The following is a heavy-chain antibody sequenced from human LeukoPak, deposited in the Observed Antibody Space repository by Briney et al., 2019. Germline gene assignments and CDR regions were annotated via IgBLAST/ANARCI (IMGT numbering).Heavy chain of an antibody. Sequence: ASETLSLTCSVSGGSIRSGGYYWSWIRQHPGRGLEWIGSIYYSGSTYYTPSLKSRLTISVDTSKNHFSLKLTSVTVADTAVYYCARNHWGCLDPWGQGTLITV. J-gene: IGHJ5*02. CDR3: ARNHWGCLDP. CDR2: IYYSGST. V-gene: IGHV4-31*03. CDR1: GGSIRSGGYY. D-gene: IGHD7-27*01.